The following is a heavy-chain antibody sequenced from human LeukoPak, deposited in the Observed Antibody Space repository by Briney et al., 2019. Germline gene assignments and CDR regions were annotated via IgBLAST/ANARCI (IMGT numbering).Heavy chain of an antibody. D-gene: IGHD6-13*01. CDR3: AREEAAAFDY. CDR2: INAGNGNT. V-gene: IGHV1-3*01. CDR1: GYTFTSYA. Sequence: ASVKVSCKASGYTFTSYAMHWVRQAPGQRLEWMGWINAGNGNTKYSQKFQGRVTMTTDTSTSTAYMELRSLRSDDTAVYYCAREEAAAFDYWGQGTLVTVSS. J-gene: IGHJ4*02.